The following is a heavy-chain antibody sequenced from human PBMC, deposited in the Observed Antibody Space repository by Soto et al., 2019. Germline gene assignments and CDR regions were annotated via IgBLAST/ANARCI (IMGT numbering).Heavy chain of an antibody. V-gene: IGHV3-30*18. CDR1: GFTFNIYG. J-gene: IGHJ4*02. Sequence: PGGSLRLSCAASGFTFNIYGMHWVRQAPDKGLEWVAIISYDGSNQYYADSVKGRFTISRDNSKNTLFLQMNSLRADDTAVYYCAKDQASGQGSFDSWGQGTLVTVSS. CDR3: AKDQASGQGSFDS. CDR2: ISYDGSNQ.